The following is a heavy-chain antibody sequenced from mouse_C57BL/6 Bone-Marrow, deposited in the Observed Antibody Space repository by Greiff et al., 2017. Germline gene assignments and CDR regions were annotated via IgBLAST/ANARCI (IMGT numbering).Heavy chain of an antibody. D-gene: IGHD1-3*01. Sequence: EVQGVESGGGLVKPGGSLKLSCAASGFTFSSYAMSWVRQTPEKRLEWVATISDGGSYTYYPDNVTGRFTISRDNAKNNLYLQMSHLKSEDTAMYYCARSGWAWFAYWGQGTLVTVSA. CDR2: ISDGGSYT. CDR1: GFTFSSYA. V-gene: IGHV5-4*01. CDR3: ARSGWAWFAY. J-gene: IGHJ3*01.